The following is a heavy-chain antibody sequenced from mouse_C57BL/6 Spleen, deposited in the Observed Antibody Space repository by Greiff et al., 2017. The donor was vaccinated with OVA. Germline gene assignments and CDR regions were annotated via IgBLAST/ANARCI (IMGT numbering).Heavy chain of an antibody. V-gene: IGHV2-6-1*01. CDR3: ARQRYDGYYYYAMDY. J-gene: IGHJ4*01. CDR1: GFSLTSYG. Sequence: VMLVESGPGLVAPSQSLSITCTVSGFSLTSYGVHWVRQPPGKGLEWLVVIWSDGSTTYNSALKSRLSISKDNSKSQVFLKMNSLQTDDTAMYYCARQRYDGYYYYAMDYWGQGTSVTVSS. D-gene: IGHD2-3*01. CDR2: IWSDGST.